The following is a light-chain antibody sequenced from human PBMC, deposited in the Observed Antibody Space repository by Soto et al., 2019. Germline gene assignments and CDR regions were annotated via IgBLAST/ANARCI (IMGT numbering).Light chain of an antibody. CDR3: QQTSAFPRT. J-gene: IGKJ2*01. V-gene: IGKV1-12*01. CDR1: RDISNS. Sequence: DIQMTQSHSSVSASVGARLSITCRASRDISNSLAWYQQTPGKAPKLLLRGASSLHRGVPSRFSGGGAGTEFILTISSMQPEEFATYYCQQTSAFPRTFGQGTKVDIK. CDR2: GAS.